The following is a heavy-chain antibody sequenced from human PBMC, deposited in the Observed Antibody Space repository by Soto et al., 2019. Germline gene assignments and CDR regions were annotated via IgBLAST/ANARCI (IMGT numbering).Heavy chain of an antibody. V-gene: IGHV3-23*01. CDR1: GFTFSSYA. CDR2: ISGSGGRT. Sequence: GGSLRLSCAASGFTFSSYAMCWVRQAPGKGLEWVSSISGSGGRTFYADSVKGRFTISRDNSKNTLHLQMNSLRAEDTALYYCATDGDSITRHKPLDNWGQGTLVTVS. D-gene: IGHD2-2*01. J-gene: IGHJ4*02. CDR3: ATDGDSITRHKPLDN.